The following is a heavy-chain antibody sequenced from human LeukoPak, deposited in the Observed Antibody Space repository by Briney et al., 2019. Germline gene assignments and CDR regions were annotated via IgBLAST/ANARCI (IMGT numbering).Heavy chain of an antibody. D-gene: IGHD4-17*01. CDR2: IRSDSTYI. Sequence: GGSLRLSCAASGFMFNSYTMHWVHQAPGKGLEWVSVIRSDSTYISYAASLRGRFTISRDNVQKSLYLQMTNLRAEDTAVYYCARGHGAYRDVFDFWGQGTLVTVSS. J-gene: IGHJ3*01. CDR3: ARGHGAYRDVFDF. V-gene: IGHV3-21*01. CDR1: GFMFNSYT.